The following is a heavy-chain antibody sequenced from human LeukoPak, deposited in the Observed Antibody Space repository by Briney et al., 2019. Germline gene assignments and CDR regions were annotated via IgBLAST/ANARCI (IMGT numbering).Heavy chain of an antibody. J-gene: IGHJ4*02. Sequence: PSETLSLTCAVSGYSISSGYYWGWIRQPPGKGLEWIGSIYHSGSTYYNPSLKSRVTISVDTSKNQSSLKLSSVTAADTAVYYCARSTDYWGQGTLVTVSS. CDR1: GYSISSGYY. CDR2: IYHSGST. D-gene: IGHD2-2*01. CDR3: ARSTDY. V-gene: IGHV4-38-2*01.